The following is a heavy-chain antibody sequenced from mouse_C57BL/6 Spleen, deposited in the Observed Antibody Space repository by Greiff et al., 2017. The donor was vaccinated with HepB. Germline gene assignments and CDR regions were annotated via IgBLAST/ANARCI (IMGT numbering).Heavy chain of an antibody. CDR3: AEVYYYGSSYAMDY. J-gene: IGHJ4*01. CDR2: IYPRSGNT. V-gene: IGHV1-81*01. CDR1: GYTFTSYG. Sequence: QVQLQQSGAELARPGASVKLSCKASGYTFTSYGISWVKQRTGQGLEWIGEIYPRSGNTYYNEKFKGKATLTADKSSSTAYMELRSLTSEDSAVYFCAEVYYYGSSYAMDYWGQGTSVTVSS. D-gene: IGHD1-1*01.